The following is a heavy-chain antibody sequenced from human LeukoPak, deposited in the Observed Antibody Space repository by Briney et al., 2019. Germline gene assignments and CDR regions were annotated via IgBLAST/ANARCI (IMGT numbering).Heavy chain of an antibody. CDR1: LGTFSSYA. V-gene: IGHV1-69*01. CDR2: IIPIFGTA. Sequence: GSSVKVSFKSSLGTFSSYAISWVRQARGQGREWMGGIIPIFGTANYAQKSQGRVTITADESTSTAYMELSSLRSEDTAVYYCATYDIVVVPAAIHHWGQGTLVTVSS. CDR3: ATYDIVVVPAAIHH. D-gene: IGHD2-2*02. J-gene: IGHJ4*02.